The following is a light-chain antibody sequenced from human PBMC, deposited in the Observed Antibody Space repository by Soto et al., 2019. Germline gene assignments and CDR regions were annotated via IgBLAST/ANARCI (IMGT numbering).Light chain of an antibody. CDR2: DAS. CDR3: QQRTNWPYT. Sequence: EIVLTQSPATLSLSPGERATLSCRVSQSVSSYLAWYQQKPGQAPRLLISDASNRATGIPARFSGSGSGTDFTLTISSLDPEDFAVYYCQQRTNWPYTFGQGTKLEIK. J-gene: IGKJ2*01. CDR1: QSVSSY. V-gene: IGKV3-11*01.